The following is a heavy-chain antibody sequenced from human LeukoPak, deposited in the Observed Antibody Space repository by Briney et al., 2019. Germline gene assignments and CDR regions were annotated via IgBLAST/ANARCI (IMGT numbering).Heavy chain of an antibody. V-gene: IGHV4-38-2*02. D-gene: IGHD5-24*01. Sequence: PSETLSLTCTVSGYSISSGYYWGWIRQPPGKGLEWIGSIYHSGSTYYNPSLKSRVTISVDTSKNQFSLKLSSVTAADTAVYYCARGRRERWLQLGNYFDYWGQGTLVTVSS. CDR1: GYSISSGYY. CDR3: ARGRRERWLQLGNYFDY. J-gene: IGHJ4*02. CDR2: IYHSGST.